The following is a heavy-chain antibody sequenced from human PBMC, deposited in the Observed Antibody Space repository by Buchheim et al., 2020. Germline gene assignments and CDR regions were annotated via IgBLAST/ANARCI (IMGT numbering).Heavy chain of an antibody. CDR1: GGSLSGYY. D-gene: IGHD6-13*01. J-gene: IGHJ5*02. V-gene: IGHV4-34*11. Sequence: QVQLQQWGAGLLKPSETLSLTCAVYGGSLSGYYWSWIRQPPGKGLEWIGYIYYSGSTNYNPSLKSRVTISVDTSKNQFSLTLSSVTAADTAVYYCARDSSSRGGWFDPWGQGTL. CDR3: ARDSSSRGGWFDP. CDR2: IYYSGST.